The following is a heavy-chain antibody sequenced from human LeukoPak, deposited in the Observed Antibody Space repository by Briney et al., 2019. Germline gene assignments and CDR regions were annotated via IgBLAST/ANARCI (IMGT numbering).Heavy chain of an antibody. J-gene: IGHJ5*02. CDR1: GFTFSNYV. D-gene: IGHD5-12*01. V-gene: IGHV3-23*01. CDR2: ISGSGGSI. Sequence: GGSLRLSCAASGFTFSNYVMSWVCQAPGKGLEWVSGISGSGGSIYYADSVKGRFTISRDNSKNTLYLQMNSLRAEDTAVYYCAKTTIVHVWWFDPWGQGTLVTVSS. CDR3: AKTTIVHVWWFDP.